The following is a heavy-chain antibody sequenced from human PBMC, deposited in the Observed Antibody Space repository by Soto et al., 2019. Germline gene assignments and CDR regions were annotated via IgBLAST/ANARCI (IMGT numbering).Heavy chain of an antibody. Sequence: ASVKVSCKASGYTFTSYAMHWVRQAPGQRLEWMGWVNAGNGNTKYSQKFQGRVTITRDTSASTAYMELSSLRSEDTAMYYCARGGRFLEWLLYPFDYWGQGTLVTVSS. D-gene: IGHD3-3*01. V-gene: IGHV1-3*01. J-gene: IGHJ4*02. CDR2: VNAGNGNT. CDR3: ARGGRFLEWLLYPFDY. CDR1: GYTFTSYA.